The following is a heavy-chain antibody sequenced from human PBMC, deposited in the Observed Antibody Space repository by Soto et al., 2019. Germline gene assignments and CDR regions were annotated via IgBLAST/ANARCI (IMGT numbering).Heavy chain of an antibody. J-gene: IGHJ4*02. D-gene: IGHD5-12*01. CDR2: ISGGGGST. CDR1: RLTFSCYA. CDR3: AKVREMATSPAPFDY. Sequence: GGSLRLPCFASRLTFSCYAMSWVRHAPGKGLEWVSAISGGGGSTYYADSAKGRFTISRDNSKNTLYLQMNSLRAEDTAVYYCAKVREMATSPAPFDYWGQGTLVTVSS. V-gene: IGHV3-23*01.